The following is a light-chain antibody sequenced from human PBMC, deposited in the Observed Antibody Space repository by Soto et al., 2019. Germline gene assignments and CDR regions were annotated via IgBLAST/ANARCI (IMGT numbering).Light chain of an antibody. CDR1: QSVGKF. CDR2: DAS. J-gene: IGKJ5*01. CDR3: QHRTAWPPIT. V-gene: IGKV3-11*01. Sequence: EIVLAQSPATLSLSPGEKATLSCRASQSVGKFLAWYQQKPGQAPRLLIFDASNRATGIPARFSGSGSGTDFTLTISSPEPEDFAVYYCQHRTAWPPITFGQGTRLDIK.